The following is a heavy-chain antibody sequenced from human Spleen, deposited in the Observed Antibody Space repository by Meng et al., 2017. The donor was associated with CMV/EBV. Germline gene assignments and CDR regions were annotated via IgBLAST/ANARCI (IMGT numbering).Heavy chain of an antibody. CDR2: IYTSGST. CDR3: ASASIAADGSRLDY. Sequence: RGSCPLLVKPFKTLSLTCSVSRGSISGGSHFSSGIRQPAVKGLECLRRIYTSGSTNYIPYLTSRVTISVDTYWKQLSLKLSSVPEADTAVYYCASASIAADGSRLDYWGQGTLVTVSS. CDR1: RGSISGGSHF. D-gene: IGHD6-13*01. V-gene: IGHV4-61*02. J-gene: IGHJ4*02.